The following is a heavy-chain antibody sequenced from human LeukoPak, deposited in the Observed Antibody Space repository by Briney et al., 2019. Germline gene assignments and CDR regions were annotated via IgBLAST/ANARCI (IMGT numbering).Heavy chain of an antibody. V-gene: IGHV1-69*13. Sequence: GASVKVSCRASGYSFTRYGMSWVRQAPGQGLEWMGKIIPISGTTNYAQKFQGRVTFTADESTSTAYMELSSLRSEDTALYYCARKLRLGGNWFDPWGQGTLVTVSS. CDR2: IIPISGTT. CDR1: GYSFTRYG. D-gene: IGHD1-26*01. J-gene: IGHJ5*02. CDR3: ARKLRLGGNWFDP.